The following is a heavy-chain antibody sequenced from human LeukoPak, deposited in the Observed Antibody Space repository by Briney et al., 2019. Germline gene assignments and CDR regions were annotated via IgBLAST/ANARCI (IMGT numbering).Heavy chain of an antibody. J-gene: IGHJ3*02. Sequence: PSETLSLTCTVSGGSISSSSYYWGWIRQPPGKGLEWIGYIYYSGSTNYNPSLKSRVTISVDTSKNQFSLKLSSVTAADTAVYYCARVGGIAVAGTDAFDIWGQGTMVTVSS. V-gene: IGHV4-61*05. CDR3: ARVGGIAVAGTDAFDI. CDR2: IYYSGST. CDR1: GGSISSSSYY. D-gene: IGHD6-19*01.